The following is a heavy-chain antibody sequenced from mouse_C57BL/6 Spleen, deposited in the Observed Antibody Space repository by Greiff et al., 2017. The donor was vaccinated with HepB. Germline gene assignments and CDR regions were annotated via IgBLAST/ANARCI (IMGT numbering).Heavy chain of an antibody. D-gene: IGHD3-2*02. V-gene: IGHV15-2*01. CDR2: ILPSIGRT. J-gene: IGHJ3*01. CDR3: ARPDSSGYWFAY. Sequence: QVQLQQSGSELRSPGSSVKLSCKDFDSEVFPIAYMSWVRQKPGHGFEWIGGILPSIGRTIYGEKFEDKATLDADTLSNTAYLELNSLTSEDSAIDYCARPDSSGYWFAYWGQGTLVTVSA. CDR1: DSEVFPIAY.